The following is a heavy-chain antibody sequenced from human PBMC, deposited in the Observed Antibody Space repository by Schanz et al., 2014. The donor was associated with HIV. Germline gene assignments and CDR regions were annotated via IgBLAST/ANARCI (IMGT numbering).Heavy chain of an antibody. CDR2: IIPIFDTT. V-gene: IGHV1-69*06. CDR1: GGTFSSSA. D-gene: IGHD2-21*02. CDR3: ARTYTGDWSTGAD. J-gene: IGHJ4*02. Sequence: QVQLVQSGAEVQKPGSSVKVSCKASGGTFSSSAISWVRPAPGQGLEWMGGIIPIFDTTNYAQKFQGRVTITADKSTSTVYMDLSSLRSEDTAVYYCARTYTGDWSTGADWGQGTLVTVSS.